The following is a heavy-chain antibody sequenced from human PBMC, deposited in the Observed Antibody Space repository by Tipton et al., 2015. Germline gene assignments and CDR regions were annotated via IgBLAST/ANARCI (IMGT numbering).Heavy chain of an antibody. CDR3: ARGTPFHF. CDR1: GDSLSGPYH. Sequence: TLSLTCTVSGDSLSGPYHWAWIRQPPGKGLECIGSVYHLGGTLYNPSLQSRLKISIDTSKNQFSLKMHSGTAADTAVYYCARGTPFHFWGRGTLVTVSS. J-gene: IGHJ4*02. D-gene: IGHD3-10*01. V-gene: IGHV4-38-2*02. CDR2: VYHLGGT.